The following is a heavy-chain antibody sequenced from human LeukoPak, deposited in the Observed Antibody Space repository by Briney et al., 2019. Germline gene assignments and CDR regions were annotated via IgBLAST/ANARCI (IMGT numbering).Heavy chain of an antibody. D-gene: IGHD6-13*01. CDR2: INHSGST. J-gene: IGHJ4*02. V-gene: IGHV4-34*01. CDR3: ARGSDTAAGLY. Sequence: SETLSLTCAVYGGSFSGYYWSWIRQPPGKGLEWIGEINHSGSTNYNPSLKSRVSISVDSSKNQFSPKVSSVTAADTAVYYCARGSDTAAGLYWGQGTQVTVSS. CDR1: GGSFSGYY.